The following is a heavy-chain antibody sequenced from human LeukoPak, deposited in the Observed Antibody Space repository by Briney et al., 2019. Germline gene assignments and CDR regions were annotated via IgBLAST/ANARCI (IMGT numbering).Heavy chain of an antibody. CDR1: GYSFSSYW. CDR2: VNPGDSDT. Sequence: GESLKISCKGSGYSFSSYWIGWVRQMPGKGLEWMGIVNPGDSDTRYSPSLQGQVTVSADKSISTTYLQWTSLKASDTAMYYCARRQGCSSTSCPPDYWGQGTLVTVSP. J-gene: IGHJ4*02. CDR3: ARRQGCSSTSCPPDY. D-gene: IGHD2-2*01. V-gene: IGHV5-51*01.